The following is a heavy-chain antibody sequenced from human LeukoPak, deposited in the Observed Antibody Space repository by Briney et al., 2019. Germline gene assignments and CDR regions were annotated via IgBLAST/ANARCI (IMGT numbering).Heavy chain of an antibody. J-gene: IGHJ4*02. CDR1: GYSFTGYY. D-gene: IGHD1-14*01. CDR2: INPNSGGT. Sequence: ASVKVSCKASGYSFTGYYMHWVRQAPGQGLEWMGWINPNSGGTNYAQKFQGRVTMTRDTSISTAYMELSRLRSDDTAVYYCARFHASGKLFDYWGQGTLVTVSS. V-gene: IGHV1-2*02. CDR3: ARFHASGKLFDY.